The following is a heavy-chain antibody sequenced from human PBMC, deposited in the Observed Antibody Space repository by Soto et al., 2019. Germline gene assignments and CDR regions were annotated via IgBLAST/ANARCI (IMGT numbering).Heavy chain of an antibody. V-gene: IGHV4-59*01. CDR2: IYYSGST. J-gene: IGHJ6*03. D-gene: IGHD4-17*01. CDR1: GGSISSYY. Sequence: SETLSLTCTVSGGSISSYYWSWIRQPPGKGLEWIGYIYYSGSTNYNPSLKSRVTISVDTSKNQFSLKLSSVTAADTAVYYCARGDGDYEEASGYYYYMDVWGKGTTVTVSS. CDR3: ARGDGDYEEASGYYYYMDV.